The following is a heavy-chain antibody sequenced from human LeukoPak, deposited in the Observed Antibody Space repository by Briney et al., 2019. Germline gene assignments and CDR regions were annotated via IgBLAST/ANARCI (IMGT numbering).Heavy chain of an antibody. Sequence: SVKVSCKDSGGTISSYAISWVRQAPGQGLEWMGGIIPIFGTANYAQQFQGRVTITADESTSTAYMELRSLRSEDTAVYYCARFSIGYDFWSGYMEYNWFDPWGQGTLVTVSS. J-gene: IGHJ5*02. CDR3: ARFSIGYDFWSGYMEYNWFDP. CDR1: GGTISSYA. CDR2: IIPIFGTA. V-gene: IGHV1-69*13. D-gene: IGHD3-3*01.